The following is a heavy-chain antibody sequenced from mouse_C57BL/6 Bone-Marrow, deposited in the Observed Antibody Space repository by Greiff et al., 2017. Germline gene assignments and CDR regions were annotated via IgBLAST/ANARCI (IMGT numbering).Heavy chain of an antibody. Sequence: VQLQQSGAELVRPGTSVKMSCKASGYTFTNYWIGWAKQRPGHGLEWIGDIYPGGGYTNYNEKFKGKATLTAAKSSSTAYMQFSSLTSEDSAIYYCERCALGRYAMDYWGQGTSVTVSS. J-gene: IGHJ4*01. CDR2: IYPGGGYT. CDR3: ERCALGRYAMDY. D-gene: IGHD4-1*01. V-gene: IGHV1-63*01. CDR1: GYTFTNYW.